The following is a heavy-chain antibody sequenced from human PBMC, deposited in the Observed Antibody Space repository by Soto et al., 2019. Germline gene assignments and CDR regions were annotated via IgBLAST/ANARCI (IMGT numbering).Heavy chain of an antibody. J-gene: IGHJ6*02. V-gene: IGHV3-30*18. Sequence: QVQLVESGGGVVQPGRSLKLSCVASGFTFRSYGMHWVRQAPGKGLEWVAVISFGASEKYYADSVKGRFTISRDNSKNTLYLQMNSLIVEDTAVYYCAKVTSDRGYYYFAMDVWGQGTTVTVSS. CDR1: GFTFRSYG. CDR2: ISFGASEK. CDR3: AKVTSDRGYYYFAMDV. D-gene: IGHD3-10*01.